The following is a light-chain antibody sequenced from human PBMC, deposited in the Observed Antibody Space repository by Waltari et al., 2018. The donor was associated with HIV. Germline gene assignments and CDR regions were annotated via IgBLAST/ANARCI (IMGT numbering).Light chain of an antibody. CDR3: STWDYSLSHYV. Sequence: QSALTQEASVSGTVGQKVTLSCTGNSNNIGDYAVAWYQQISHVTPKTVMFGNSLPSGIPDRFSGSKSGTTASLTISGLQPEDEADYFCSTWDYSLSHYVFGSGTKVTVL. CDR1: SNNIGDYA. V-gene: IGLV1-36*01. CDR2: GNS. J-gene: IGLJ1*01.